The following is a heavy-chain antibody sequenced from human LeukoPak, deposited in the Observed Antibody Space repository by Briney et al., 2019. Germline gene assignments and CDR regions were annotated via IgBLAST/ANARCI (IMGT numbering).Heavy chain of an antibody. CDR1: GFTFSSYE. V-gene: IGHV4-34*01. J-gene: IGHJ5*02. CDR2: INHSGST. D-gene: IGHD2-2*01. Sequence: GSLRLSCAASGFTFSSYEMNWIRQPPGKGLEWIGEINHSGSTNYNPSLKSRVTISVDTSKNQFSLKLSSVTAADTAVYYCARARSYQLLIFDPWGQGTLVTVSS. CDR3: ARARSYQLLIFDP.